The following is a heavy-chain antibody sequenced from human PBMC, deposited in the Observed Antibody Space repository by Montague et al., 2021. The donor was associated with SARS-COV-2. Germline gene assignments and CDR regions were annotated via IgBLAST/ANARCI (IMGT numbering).Heavy chain of an antibody. V-gene: IGHV4-39*02. Sequence: SETLSLTCSVSSGSIISSGYYWGWIRQPPGKELEWIGNIYYSGTTXYNPSLQSRGTIPVDTSKNHLSLRLSSVTAADTAVYFCARGMIRGVTTPFDYWGQGSQVTVSS. CDR3: ARGMIRGVTTPFDY. CDR1: SGSIISSGYY. D-gene: IGHD3-10*01. CDR2: IYYSGTT. J-gene: IGHJ4*02.